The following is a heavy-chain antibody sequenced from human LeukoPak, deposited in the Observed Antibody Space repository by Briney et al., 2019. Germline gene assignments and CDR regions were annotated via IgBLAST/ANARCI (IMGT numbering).Heavy chain of an antibody. CDR2: IYYSGST. V-gene: IGHV4-39*07. J-gene: IGHJ4*02. CDR1: GGFISSSSYY. CDR3: ARGLVVAATQIFDY. D-gene: IGHD2-15*01. Sequence: SETLSLTCTVSGGFISSSSYYWGWIRQPPGKGLEWIGSIYYSGSTYYNPSLKSRVTISVDTSKNQFSLKLSSVTAADTAVYYCARGLVVAATQIFDYWGQGTLVTASS.